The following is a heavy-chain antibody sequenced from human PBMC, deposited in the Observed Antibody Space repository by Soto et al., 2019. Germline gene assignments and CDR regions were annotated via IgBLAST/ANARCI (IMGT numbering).Heavy chain of an antibody. CDR3: AIDVAVALFDY. Sequence: QVQLVQSGAEVKKPGASAKVSCKASGYTFTSYGICWVRQDPGQGLELMGWINPYNGNTKYAQKLQGRVTMTTDTSTSTAYMELRSLRSDATAVYYCAIDVAVALFDYWGQGTLVTVS. CDR2: INPYNGNT. V-gene: IGHV1-18*01. CDR1: GYTFTSYG. D-gene: IGHD6-19*01. J-gene: IGHJ4*02.